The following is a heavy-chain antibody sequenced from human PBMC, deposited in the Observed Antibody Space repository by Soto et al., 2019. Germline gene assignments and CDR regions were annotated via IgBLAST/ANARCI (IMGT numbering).Heavy chain of an antibody. D-gene: IGHD3-16*01. V-gene: IGHV3-30-3*01. CDR3: ARDLCRWGSLLGYYGMDV. CDR2: ISYDGSNK. CDR1: GYTFSSYA. Sequence: PSSSLRLSCAACGYTFSSYAMHWVRQAPGKXLEWVAVISYDGSNKYYADSVKGRFTISRDNSKNTLYLQMNSLRAEDTAVYYCARDLCRWGSLLGYYGMDVWGQGPTVTVP. J-gene: IGHJ6*01.